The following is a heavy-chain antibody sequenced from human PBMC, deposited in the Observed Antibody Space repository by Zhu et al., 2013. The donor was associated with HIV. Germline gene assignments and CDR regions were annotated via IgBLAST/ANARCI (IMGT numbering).Heavy chain of an antibody. Sequence: QVQLVQSGAEVKKPGSSVKVSCKASGGTFSSYAISWVRQAPGQGLEWMGGIIPIFGTANYAQKFQGRVTITADKSTSTAYMELSSLRSEDTAVYYCARGQDLYDSSGYYDYYYGMDVWGQGTTVTVSS. V-gene: IGHV1-69*06. CDR1: GGTFSSYA. D-gene: IGHD3-22*01. J-gene: IGHJ6*02. CDR2: IIPIFGTA. CDR3: ARGQDLYDSSGYYDYYYGMDV.